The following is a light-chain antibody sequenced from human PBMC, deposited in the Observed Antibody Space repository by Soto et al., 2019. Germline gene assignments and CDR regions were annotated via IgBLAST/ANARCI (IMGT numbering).Light chain of an antibody. Sequence: EIVMTQSPATLSVSPGERATLSCRASQSVRGNLAWYQQKPGQAPRLLIYDASTRATGIPARFSGSGSGTEFTLTISSLQSEDFAVYYWQQYNNWPPITFGQGTRLEIK. J-gene: IGKJ5*01. V-gene: IGKV3-15*01. CDR3: QQYNNWPPIT. CDR2: DAS. CDR1: QSVRGN.